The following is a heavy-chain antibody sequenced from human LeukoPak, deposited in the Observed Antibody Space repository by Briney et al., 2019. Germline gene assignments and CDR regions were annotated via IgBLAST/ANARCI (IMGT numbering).Heavy chain of an antibody. V-gene: IGHV4-34*01. J-gene: IGHJ4*02. CDR1: GGSISSYY. CDR3: ARAVGYGSGSYFPY. D-gene: IGHD3-10*01. CDR2: INHSGST. Sequence: SETLSLTCTVSGGSISSYYWSWIRQPPGKGLEWIGEINHSGSTNYNPSLKSRVTISVDTSKNQFSLKLSSVTAADTAVYYCARAVGYGSGSYFPYWGQGTLVTVSS.